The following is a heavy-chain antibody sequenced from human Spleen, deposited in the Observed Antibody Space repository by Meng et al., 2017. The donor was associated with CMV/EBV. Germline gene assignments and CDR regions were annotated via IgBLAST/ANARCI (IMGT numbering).Heavy chain of an antibody. Sequence: VRLVQAGAGEKKPGSSVKVSGKASGGTFSSYAISWVRQAPGQGLEWMGGIIPIFGTANYAQKFQGRVTITADESTSTAYMELSSLRSEDTAVYYCARDCSGGSCHWGQGTLVTVSS. J-gene: IGHJ4*02. CDR2: IIPIFGTA. V-gene: IGHV1-69*12. D-gene: IGHD2-15*01. CDR1: GGTFSSYA. CDR3: ARDCSGGSCH.